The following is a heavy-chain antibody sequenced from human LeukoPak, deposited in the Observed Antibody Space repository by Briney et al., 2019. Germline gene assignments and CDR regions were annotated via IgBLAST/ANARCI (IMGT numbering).Heavy chain of an antibody. Sequence: SETLSLTCTVSGGSISSSSYYWGWIRQPPGKGLEWIGSIYYSGSTYYNPSLKSRVTISVDMSKNQFSLDLTSVTAADTAVYYCARHVAYIPRRQGAFDVWGQGTTVYVSS. D-gene: IGHD3-16*01. CDR3: ARHVAYIPRRQGAFDV. CDR2: IYYSGST. J-gene: IGHJ3*01. V-gene: IGHV4-39*01. CDR1: GGSISSSSYY.